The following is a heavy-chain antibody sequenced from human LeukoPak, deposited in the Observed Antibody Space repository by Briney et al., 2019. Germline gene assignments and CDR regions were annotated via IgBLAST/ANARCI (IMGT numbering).Heavy chain of an antibody. D-gene: IGHD3-10*01. CDR3: ARGPLGYGSGSSPLDC. J-gene: IGHJ4*02. CDR1: GFPFSTYT. Sequence: GSLRLSCAASGFPFSTYTMSWVRQAPGKGLEWVSSFTSSSNYIYYADSVKGRFTISRDNAENSLYLQMNSLRAEDTAVYYCARGPLGYGSGSSPLDCWGQGTLVTVSP. CDR2: FTSSSNYI. V-gene: IGHV3-21*01.